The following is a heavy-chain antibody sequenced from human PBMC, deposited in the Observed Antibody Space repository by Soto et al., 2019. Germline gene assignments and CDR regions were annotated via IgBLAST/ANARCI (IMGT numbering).Heavy chain of an antibody. J-gene: IGHJ5*02. D-gene: IGHD3-16*01. CDR1: GGSISSYY. V-gene: IGHV4-59*01. CDR2: IYYSGST. CDR3: ARIVPPNYANWFDP. Sequence: PSETLSLTCTVSGGSISSYYWSWIRQPPGKGLEWIGYIYYSGSTNYNPSLKSRVTVSVDTSKNQFSLKLSSVTAADTAVYYCARIVPPNYANWFDPWGQGTLVTVSS.